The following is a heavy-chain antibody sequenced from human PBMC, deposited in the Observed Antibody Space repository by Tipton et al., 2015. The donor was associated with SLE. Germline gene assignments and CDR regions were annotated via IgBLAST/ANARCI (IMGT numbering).Heavy chain of an antibody. CDR3: ARDREQPPGFDY. D-gene: IGHD1-26*01. Sequence: TLSLTCTVSGGSISSSSYYWGWIRQPPGKGLEWIGSIYYSGSTNYNPSLKSRVTISVDTSKNQFSLKLSSVTAAATAVYYCARDREQPPGFDYWGQGTLVTVSS. V-gene: IGHV4-39*07. CDR1: GGSISSSSYY. CDR2: IYYSGST. J-gene: IGHJ4*02.